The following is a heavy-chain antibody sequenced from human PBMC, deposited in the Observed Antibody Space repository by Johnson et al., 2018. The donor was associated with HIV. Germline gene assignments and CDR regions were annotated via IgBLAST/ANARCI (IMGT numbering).Heavy chain of an antibody. V-gene: IGHV3-7*02. CDR1: GFTFSSYW. Sequence: VQLVESGGGLVQPGGSLRLSCAASGFTFSSYWMSWVRQAPGKGLEWVANIKQDGSEKYYVDSVKGRFTISRANAKNSLYVQMNSLRAEDTAVYYCARRDRSYDILTGYYQGDAFDIWGQGTMVTVSS. J-gene: IGHJ3*02. CDR2: IKQDGSEK. CDR3: ARRDRSYDILTGYYQGDAFDI. D-gene: IGHD3-9*01.